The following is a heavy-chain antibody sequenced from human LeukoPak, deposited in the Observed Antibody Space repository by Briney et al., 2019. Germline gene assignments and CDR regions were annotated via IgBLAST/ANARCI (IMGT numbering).Heavy chain of an antibody. V-gene: IGHV3-74*01. CDR1: GYTFSRYW. CDR3: ATDTFGARDS. D-gene: IGHD3-10*01. J-gene: IGHJ4*02. Sequence: PGESLRLSCAASGYTFSRYWMHWVRQGPGKGLVWVSRINEDGSSTSYAESVGGRFTISRDNAKNTLYLQMNSLRAEDAAVYYCATDTFGARDSWGQGTLVTVSS. CDR2: INEDGSST.